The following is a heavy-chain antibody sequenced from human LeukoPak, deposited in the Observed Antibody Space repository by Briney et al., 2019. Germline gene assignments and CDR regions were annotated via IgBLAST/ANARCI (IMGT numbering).Heavy chain of an antibody. V-gene: IGHV1-2*02. D-gene: IGHD5-18*01. J-gene: IGHJ5*02. Sequence: ASVKVSCKTSGYTFSDYYMHWVRQAPGQGLEWMGWINPNSGGTNYAQKFRGRVTMTRDTSISTAYMELSRLRSDDTAVYYCARDTRTAMVTWGQGTLVTVSS. CDR3: ARDTRTAMVT. CDR1: GYTFSDYY. CDR2: INPNSGGT.